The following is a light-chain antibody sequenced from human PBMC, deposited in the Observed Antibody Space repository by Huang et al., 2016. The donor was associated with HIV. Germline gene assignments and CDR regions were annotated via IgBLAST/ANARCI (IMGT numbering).Light chain of an antibody. CDR1: QSLLYHSNNKNY. Sequence: DIVMTQSPDSLAVSLGERATINCKSSQSLLYHSNNKNYLAWYQQKPGQPPNLLIYWASSRKSGVPDRFSGSGSETDFTLTISSLQAEDVAVYYCQQHYSSPPTFGQGTKLEIK. J-gene: IGKJ2*01. CDR2: WAS. CDR3: QQHYSSPPT. V-gene: IGKV4-1*01.